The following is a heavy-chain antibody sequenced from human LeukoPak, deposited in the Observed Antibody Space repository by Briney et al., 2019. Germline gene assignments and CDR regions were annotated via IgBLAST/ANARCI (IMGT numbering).Heavy chain of an antibody. CDR1: GFTVSSNY. V-gene: IGHV3-66*01. D-gene: IGHD3-10*01. CDR3: AREYYYGSGSYI. CDR2: IYSGGST. Sequence: GGSLRLSCAASGFTVSSNYMSWVRQAPGKGLEWVSVIYSGGSTYYADSVKGRFTISRDNSKNTLYLQMNSLRAEDTAVYYCAREYYYGSGSYIWGQGTLVTVSS. J-gene: IGHJ4*02.